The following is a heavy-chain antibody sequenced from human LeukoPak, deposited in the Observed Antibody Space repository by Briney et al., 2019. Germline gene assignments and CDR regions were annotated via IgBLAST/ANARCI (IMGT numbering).Heavy chain of an antibody. CDR3: ATTDTAMVQGGY. Sequence: ASVKVSCKASGYTFTSYDINWVQQATGQGLEWMGWMNPNSGNTGYAQKFQGRVTMTRNTSISTAYMELSSLRSEDTAVYYCATTDTAMVQGGYWGQGTLVTVSS. CDR2: MNPNSGNT. CDR1: GYTFTSYD. V-gene: IGHV1-8*01. D-gene: IGHD5-18*01. J-gene: IGHJ4*02.